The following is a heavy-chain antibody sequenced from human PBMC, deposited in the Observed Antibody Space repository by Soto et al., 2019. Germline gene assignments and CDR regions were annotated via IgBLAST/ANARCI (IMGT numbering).Heavy chain of an antibody. CDR1: GYTFTSYG. J-gene: IGHJ6*02. V-gene: IGHV1-18*01. Sequence: ASVKVSCKASGYTFTSYGVNWVRQAPGQGLEWMGWISVYSGKTDYAQTLQGRVSMTADTSTSTAYMELRSLRSDDTAVCYCASPEDHCTSTNCYHYYYYGMDVWGQGTTVTVSS. CDR2: ISVYSGKT. D-gene: IGHD2-2*01. CDR3: ASPEDHCTSTNCYHYYYYGMDV.